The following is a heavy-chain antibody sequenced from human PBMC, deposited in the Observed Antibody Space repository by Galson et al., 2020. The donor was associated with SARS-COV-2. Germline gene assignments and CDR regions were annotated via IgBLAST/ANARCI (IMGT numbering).Heavy chain of an antibody. Sequence: SETLSLTCTVSGGSISSSSYYWGWIRQPPGKGLEWIGSIYYSGSTYYNPSLKSRVTISVDTSKNQFSLKLSSVTAADTAVYYCARNLLWFGESNLDAFDIWGQGTMVTVSS. CDR1: GGSISSSSYY. CDR3: ARNLLWFGESNLDAFDI. CDR2: IYYSGST. J-gene: IGHJ3*02. D-gene: IGHD3-10*01. V-gene: IGHV4-39*01.